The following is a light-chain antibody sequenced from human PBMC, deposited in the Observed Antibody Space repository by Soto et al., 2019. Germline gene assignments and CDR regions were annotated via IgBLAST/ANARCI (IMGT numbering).Light chain of an antibody. CDR2: DAS. Sequence: EIVLTQSPATLSLSPGERATLFCRASQSITRYLAWYQQKPGQPPRLLIDDASNRATGIPARFSGSGSGTDFTLTISSLEPEDFAVYYCQQRSNRPPFTFGQGTKLEIK. V-gene: IGKV3-11*01. CDR1: QSITRY. J-gene: IGKJ2*01. CDR3: QQRSNRPPFT.